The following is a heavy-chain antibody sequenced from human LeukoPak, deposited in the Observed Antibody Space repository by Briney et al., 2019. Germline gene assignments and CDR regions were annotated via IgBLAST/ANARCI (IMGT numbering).Heavy chain of an antibody. Sequence: KSSETLSLTCTVSGGSISSYYWSWIRQPPGKGLEWIGYIYYSGSTNYNPSLKSRVTISVDTCKNQFSLKLSSVTAADTAVYYCARLSKRSYYFDYWGQGTLVTVSS. V-gene: IGHV4-59*01. J-gene: IGHJ4*02. D-gene: IGHD1-1*01. CDR3: ARLSKRSYYFDY. CDR1: GGSISSYY. CDR2: IYYSGST.